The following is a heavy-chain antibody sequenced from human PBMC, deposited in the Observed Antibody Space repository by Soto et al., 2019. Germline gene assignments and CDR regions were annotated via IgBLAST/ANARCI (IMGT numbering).Heavy chain of an antibody. D-gene: IGHD2-2*01. V-gene: IGHV3-7*01. CDR1: GFTFSSYW. J-gene: IGHJ3*02. Sequence: ALRLSCAASGFTFSSYWMSWVRQAPGKGLEWVANIKQDGSEKCYVDSVKGRFTISRDNAKNSLYLQMNSLRAEDTAVYYCASSRVVVPAAIAFDIWGQGTMVTVSS. CDR2: IKQDGSEK. CDR3: ASSRVVVPAAIAFDI.